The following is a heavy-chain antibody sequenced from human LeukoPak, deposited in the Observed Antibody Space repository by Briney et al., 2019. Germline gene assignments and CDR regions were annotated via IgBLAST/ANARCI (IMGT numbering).Heavy chain of an antibody. Sequence: SETLSLTCTVSGGSISSYNWNWIRQPPRKGLEWIGDIYYSGSTNYNPSLKSRVTISVDTSKNQFSLKLSSVTAADTAVYYCARGGWYPESFQHWGQGALVTVSS. CDR3: ARGGWYPESFQH. J-gene: IGHJ1*01. CDR2: IYYSGST. CDR1: GGSISSYN. D-gene: IGHD6-19*01. V-gene: IGHV4-59*01.